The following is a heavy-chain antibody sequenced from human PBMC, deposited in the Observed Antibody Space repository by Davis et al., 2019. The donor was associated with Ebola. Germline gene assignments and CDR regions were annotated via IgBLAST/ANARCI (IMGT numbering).Heavy chain of an antibody. Sequence: GSLRLSCVASGFTFTRYWMSWVRQAPGKGLEWVANIKQDGSEKYYVDSVKGRFTISRENAKNSLNLQMNSLRVEDTAVYYCAKPRSLSGYGFDYWGQGTLVTVSS. CDR1: GFTFTRYW. CDR2: IKQDGSEK. J-gene: IGHJ4*02. D-gene: IGHD5-12*01. V-gene: IGHV3-7*01. CDR3: AKPRSLSGYGFDY.